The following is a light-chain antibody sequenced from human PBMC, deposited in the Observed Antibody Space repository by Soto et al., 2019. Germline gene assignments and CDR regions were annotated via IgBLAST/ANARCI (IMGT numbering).Light chain of an antibody. Sequence: DIQMTQSPSTLSGSVGDRVTITCRASQTISSWLAWYQQKPGKAPKLLIYKASTLKSGDPSRFSGSRSGTEFTLTISSLQPDDFGTYYCQHYNSYSEALGQGTKVDIK. V-gene: IGKV1-5*03. CDR1: QTISSW. CDR3: QHYNSYSEA. J-gene: IGKJ1*01. CDR2: KAS.